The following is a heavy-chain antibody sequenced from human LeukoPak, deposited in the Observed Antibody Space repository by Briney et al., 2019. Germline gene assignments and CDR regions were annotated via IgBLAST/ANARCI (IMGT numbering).Heavy chain of an antibody. Sequence: SETLSLTCTVSGGSISSYYWSWIRQPAGKGLEWIGRIYTSGSTNYNPSLKSRVTMSVDTSKNQFSLKLSSVTAADTAVYYCASQKYYYDSSGYHFHDPFDYWGQGTLVTVSS. D-gene: IGHD3-22*01. CDR3: ASQKYYYDSSGYHFHDPFDY. V-gene: IGHV4-4*07. CDR1: GGSISSYY. CDR2: IYTSGST. J-gene: IGHJ4*02.